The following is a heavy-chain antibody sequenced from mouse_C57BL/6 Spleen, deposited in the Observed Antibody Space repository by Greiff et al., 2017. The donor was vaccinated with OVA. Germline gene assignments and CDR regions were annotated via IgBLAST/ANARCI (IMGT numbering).Heavy chain of an antibody. J-gene: IGHJ2*01. CDR3: AHSSGYGYFDY. D-gene: IGHD3-2*02. CDR2: IHPNSGST. CDR1: GYTFTSYW. V-gene: IGHV1-64*01. Sequence: QVQLQQPGAELVKPGASVKLSCKASGYTFTSYWMHWVKQRPGQGLEWIGMIHPNSGSTNYNEKFKSKATLTVDKSSSTAYMQLSSLTSEDSAVYYCAHSSGYGYFDYWGQGTTLTVSS.